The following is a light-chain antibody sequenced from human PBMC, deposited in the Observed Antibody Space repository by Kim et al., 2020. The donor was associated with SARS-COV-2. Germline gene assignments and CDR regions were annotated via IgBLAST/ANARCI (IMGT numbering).Light chain of an antibody. V-gene: IGKV1-17*01. CDR2: AES. J-gene: IGKJ1*01. CDR3: LQHNAYPRT. Sequence: ASVGDRGTITCRSSQDIRSDLGWFQQKPGKAPQRLIYAESTLQSGVPPRFSGSGSGREFTLTISSLQPEDFGTYYCLQHNAYPRTFGQGTKVDIK. CDR1: QDIRSD.